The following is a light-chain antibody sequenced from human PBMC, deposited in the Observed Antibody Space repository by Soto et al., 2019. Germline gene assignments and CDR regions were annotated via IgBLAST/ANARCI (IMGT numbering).Light chain of an antibody. CDR3: QSYDSSLSGGV. J-gene: IGLJ3*02. Sequence: QPVLTQPPSVSGAPGQRVTISCTGSNSNIGAGYDVHWYQQLPGTAPKLLIYGNSNRPSGVPDRFSGSKSGTSASLAITGLQAEDEADYYCQSYDSSLSGGVFGGGTKLTVL. CDR1: NSNIGAGYD. V-gene: IGLV1-40*01. CDR2: GNS.